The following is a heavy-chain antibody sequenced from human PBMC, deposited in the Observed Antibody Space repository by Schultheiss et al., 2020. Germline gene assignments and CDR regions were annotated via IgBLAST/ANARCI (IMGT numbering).Heavy chain of an antibody. J-gene: IGHJ6*02. V-gene: IGHV4-34*01. CDR1: GGSFSGYY. Sequence: SQTLSLTCAVYGGSFSGYYWSWIRQPPGKGLEWIGSIYYSGSTYHSPSLKSRVTISVDTSKNQFYLRLRSVTAADTAVYYCARDSRSGWSHYYYYYGMDVWGQGTTVTVSS. CDR2: IYYSGST. D-gene: IGHD6-19*01. CDR3: ARDSRSGWSHYYYYYGMDV.